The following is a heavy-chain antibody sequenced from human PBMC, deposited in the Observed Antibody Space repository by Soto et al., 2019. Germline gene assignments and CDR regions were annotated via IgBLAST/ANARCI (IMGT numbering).Heavy chain of an antibody. V-gene: IGHV4-31*03. CDR1: GGSISSGGYY. J-gene: IGHJ4*02. D-gene: IGHD2-2*01. Sequence: QVQLQESGPGLVKPSQTLSLTCTVSGGSISSGGYYWSWIRQHPGKGLEWIGYIYYSGSTYYNPSLTSRVTISVDTSKNQFSLKLSSVTAADTAVYYCARVTAGDIVVVPAASYYFDYWGQGTLVTVSS. CDR3: ARVTAGDIVVVPAASYYFDY. CDR2: IYYSGST.